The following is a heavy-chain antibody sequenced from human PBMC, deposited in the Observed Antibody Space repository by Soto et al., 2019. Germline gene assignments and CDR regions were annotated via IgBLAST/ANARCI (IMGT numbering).Heavy chain of an antibody. Sequence: QLQLQESGPRLVKPSETLSLTCSVSGGSISSSSYSWGWIRQPPGKGLEWIGTIYYSGSTLYNPSLEGRAAIAADTPNNQLSLRVSYVTAADSAVYYCGRQPGHCGSTTCFGYYSVDVW. CDR3: GRQPGHCGSTTCFGYYSVDV. CDR2: IYYSGST. J-gene: IGHJ6*01. D-gene: IGHD2-2*01. CDR1: GGSISSSSYS. V-gene: IGHV4-39*01.